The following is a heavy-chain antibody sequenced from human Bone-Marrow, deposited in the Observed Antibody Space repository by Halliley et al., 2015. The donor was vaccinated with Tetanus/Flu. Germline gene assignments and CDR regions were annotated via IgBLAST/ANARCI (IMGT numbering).Heavy chain of an antibody. J-gene: IGHJ4*02. CDR2: IYHSGGT. V-gene: IGHV4-4*01. D-gene: IGHD6-19*01. CDR3: ARNGWYSLDF. Sequence: PGGGLEWFGEIYHSGGTNYNPSLKSRIPISVDRPKTQFSLNLTSVTAADTAVYFCARNGWYSLDFWGQGIVVTVSS.